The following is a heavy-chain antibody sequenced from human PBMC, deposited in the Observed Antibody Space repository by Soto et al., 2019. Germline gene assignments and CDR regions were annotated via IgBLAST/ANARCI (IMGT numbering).Heavy chain of an antibody. V-gene: IGHV1-2*02. CDR3: GLEPTGTGGFDY. D-gene: IGHD7-27*01. CDR1: GHTFTGHH. Sequence: QVQLVQSGPEVKMPGASVKVSCKASGHTFTGHHMHWVRQAPGQGLEWMAYIDLDSSHTKYAQRFQGRVTTTRDTSITTAYMELSGLRSDGTALYYCGLEPTGTGGFDYWGQGTVLTVSS. CDR2: IDLDSSHT. J-gene: IGHJ4*02.